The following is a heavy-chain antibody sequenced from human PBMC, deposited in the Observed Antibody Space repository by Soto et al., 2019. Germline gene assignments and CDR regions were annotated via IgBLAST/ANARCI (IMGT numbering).Heavy chain of an antibody. J-gene: IGHJ6*02. D-gene: IGHD1-1*01. Sequence: EVQLVGSGGGLVKPGGSLRLSCAASGFTFRTFSMNWVRQAPGKGLEWVSSISSSSTYIYYADSVKGRFTIARDNAKNSLYLQMNSLRAEDTAVYYCARWNDDDYFSYYGMDVWGQGTTVTVSS. CDR1: GFTFRTFS. CDR2: ISSSSTYI. CDR3: ARWNDDDYFSYYGMDV. V-gene: IGHV3-21*02.